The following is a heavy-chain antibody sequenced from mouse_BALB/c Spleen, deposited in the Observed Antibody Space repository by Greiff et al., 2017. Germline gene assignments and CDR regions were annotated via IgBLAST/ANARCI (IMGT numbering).Heavy chain of an antibody. CDR1: GFTFSSYY. CDR2: INSNGGST. Sequence: EVMLVESGGGLVKLGGSLKLSCAASGFTFSSYYMSWVRQTPEKRLELVAAINSNGGSTYYPDTVKGRFTISRDNAKNTLYLQMSSLKSEDTALYYCARLGGYYAAWFAYWGQGTLVTVSA. V-gene: IGHV5-6-2*01. CDR3: ARLGGYYAAWFAY. D-gene: IGHD2-3*01. J-gene: IGHJ3*01.